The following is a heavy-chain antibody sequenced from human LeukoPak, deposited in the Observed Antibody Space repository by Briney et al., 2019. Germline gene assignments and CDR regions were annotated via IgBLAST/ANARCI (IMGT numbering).Heavy chain of an antibody. V-gene: IGHV3-7*03. D-gene: IGHD3-10*01. J-gene: IGHJ6*03. CDR3: ANMARSITMVRGVPIPYYYYMDV. Sequence: GGSLRLSCAASGFIFSSYWMSWVRQAPGKGLEWVANIKQDGSEKYYVDSVKGRFTISRDNSKNTLYLQMNSLRAEDTAVYYCANMARSITMVRGVPIPYYYYMDVWGKGTTVTISS. CDR1: GFIFSSYW. CDR2: IKQDGSEK.